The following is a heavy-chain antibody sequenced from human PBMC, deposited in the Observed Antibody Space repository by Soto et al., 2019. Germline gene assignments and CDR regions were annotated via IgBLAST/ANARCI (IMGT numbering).Heavy chain of an antibody. CDR2: VSGSGDST. V-gene: IGHV3-23*01. CDR1: GFTFSGYA. J-gene: IGHJ6*02. D-gene: IGHD3-9*01. CDR3: AKSRYSSTWYGMDV. Sequence: VGSLRLSCAASGFTFSGYAMNWVRQAPGKGLDWVSAVSGSGDSTYYGDSVKGRFTISRDNSKNTLYLQMNSLRAEDTAVYYCAKSRYSSTWYGMDVWGQGITVTVSS.